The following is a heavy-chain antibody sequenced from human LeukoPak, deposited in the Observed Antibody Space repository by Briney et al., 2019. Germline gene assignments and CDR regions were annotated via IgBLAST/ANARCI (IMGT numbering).Heavy chain of an antibody. J-gene: IGHJ2*01. D-gene: IGHD1-26*01. CDR3: ARTDSGSYGYFDL. Sequence: GGSLSLSFAASGFTFSGYWMSWVRQAQGKGLKGVANINQDGSAEKYVDSVKGRFTISRDNAEKSLSLQMNNLRAEDTAVYYCARTDSGSYGYFDLWGRGTLVTVSS. CDR2: INQDGSAE. V-gene: IGHV3-7*02. CDR1: GFTFSGYW.